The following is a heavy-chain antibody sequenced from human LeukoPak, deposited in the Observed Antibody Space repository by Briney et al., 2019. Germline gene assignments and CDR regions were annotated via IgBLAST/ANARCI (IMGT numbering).Heavy chain of an antibody. D-gene: IGHD1-26*01. Sequence: GSVKVSCKASGYTFNSYGISWVRQAPGQGPEWMGWVSAYNGHTNYAQKFQGRVTMTTDTSTSTASMELRSLRSDDTAVYYCARLIPQKWELPGKWFDPWGQGTLVTVSS. V-gene: IGHV1-18*01. CDR3: ARLIPQKWELPGKWFDP. CDR1: GYTFNSYG. CDR2: VSAYNGHT. J-gene: IGHJ5*02.